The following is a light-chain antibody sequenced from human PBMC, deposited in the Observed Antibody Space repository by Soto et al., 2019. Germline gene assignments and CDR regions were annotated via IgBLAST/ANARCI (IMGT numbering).Light chain of an antibody. CDR1: SSSIGSNA. J-gene: IGLJ2*01. CDR3: AAWDDSLIGVV. Sequence: QSVLTQPPSASGTPGQRVTISCSGSSSSIGSNAVSWYQQLPGTAPKVLMYTDNQRPSGVPDRFSGSKSGTSASLAISGLQSEDEAEYYCAAWDDSLIGVVFGGGTKLTVL. CDR2: TDN. V-gene: IGLV1-44*01.